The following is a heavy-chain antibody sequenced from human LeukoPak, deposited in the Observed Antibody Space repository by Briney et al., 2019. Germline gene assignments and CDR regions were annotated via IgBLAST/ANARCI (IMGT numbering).Heavy chain of an antibody. CDR2: ISYDGSNK. D-gene: IGHD1-1*01. CDR3: ARDPPRDDVTYYFDY. V-gene: IGHV3-30-3*01. J-gene: IGHJ4*02. Sequence: ISYDGSNKYYADSVKGRFTISRDNSKNTLYLQMNSLRAEDTAVYYCARDPPRDDVTYYFDYWGQGTLVTVSS.